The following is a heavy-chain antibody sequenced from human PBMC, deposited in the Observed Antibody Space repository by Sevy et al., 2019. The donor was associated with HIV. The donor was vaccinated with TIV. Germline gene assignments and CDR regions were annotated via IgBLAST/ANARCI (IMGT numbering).Heavy chain of an antibody. CDR1: GFTFSNAW. CDR2: IKSKTDGGTT. V-gene: IGHV3-15*01. J-gene: IGHJ3*02. D-gene: IGHD3-22*01. Sequence: GGSLRLSCAASGFTFSNAWMSWVRQAPGKGLEWVGRIKSKTDGGTTDYAAPVKGRFTISRDDSKNTLYLQMNSLKTEDTAVYYCTTGSPMIVVVIDAFDIWGQGTMVTVSS. CDR3: TTGSPMIVVVIDAFDI.